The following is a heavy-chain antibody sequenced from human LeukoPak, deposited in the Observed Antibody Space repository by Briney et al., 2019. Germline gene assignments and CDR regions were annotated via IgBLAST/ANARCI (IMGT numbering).Heavy chain of an antibody. CDR3: ARTASSGWFGELLYYYYYMDV. CDR1: GYTFTSYG. V-gene: IGHV1-18*01. D-gene: IGHD3-10*01. Sequence: ASVKVSCKASGYTFTSYGISWVRQAPGQGLEWMGWISAYNGNTNYAQKLQGRVTMTTDTSTSTAYMELRSLRSDDTAVYYCARTASSGWFGELLYYYYYMDVWGKGTTVTISS. CDR2: ISAYNGNT. J-gene: IGHJ6*03.